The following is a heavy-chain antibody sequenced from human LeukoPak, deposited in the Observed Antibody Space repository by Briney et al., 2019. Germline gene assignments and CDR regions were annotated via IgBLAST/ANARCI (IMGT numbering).Heavy chain of an antibody. D-gene: IGHD5-24*01. CDR3: ARGLRWLQSMYNWFDP. CDR2: VYYSGGT. CDR1: GGSVSGFY. J-gene: IGHJ5*02. Sequence: PSETLSLTCTVSGGSVSGFYWSWIRQPPGKGLEWIGSVYYSGGTNYNPSLKSRVAISADTSKNQFSLKLSSVTAADTAVYYCARGLRWLQSMYNWFDPWGQGTLVTVSS. V-gene: IGHV4-59*02.